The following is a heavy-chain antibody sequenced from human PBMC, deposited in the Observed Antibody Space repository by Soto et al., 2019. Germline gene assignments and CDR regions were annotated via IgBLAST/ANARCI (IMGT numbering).Heavy chain of an antibody. D-gene: IGHD6-19*01. CDR2: ISWNGIRV. Sequence: EVQLVESGGGLVQPGRSLRLSCEVSGFTFDDYAMHWVRQAPGKGLEWVSGISWNGIRVAYADSVKGRFTISRDNAKKSLSLQMNSLRAEDTAFYYCGKDMLRPGSGWSDYSYYGVDVWGQGTTVTVSS. V-gene: IGHV3-9*01. CDR3: GKDMLRPGSGWSDYSYYGVDV. CDR1: GFTFDDYA. J-gene: IGHJ6*02.